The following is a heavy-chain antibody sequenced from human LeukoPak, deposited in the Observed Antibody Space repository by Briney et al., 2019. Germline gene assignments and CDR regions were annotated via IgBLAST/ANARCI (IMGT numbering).Heavy chain of an antibody. CDR2: ITNSGNSK. D-gene: IGHD3-22*01. V-gene: IGHV3-48*01. Sequence: GGSLRLSCAASEFTFSSYSMNWVRQAPGKGLEWVSYITNSGNSKSYADSVKGRFTISRDNTKNSLYLQMNGLRAEDTAVYYCARTRSGGYLTFDYWGQGILVTVSS. CDR1: EFTFSSYS. J-gene: IGHJ4*02. CDR3: ARTRSGGYLTFDY.